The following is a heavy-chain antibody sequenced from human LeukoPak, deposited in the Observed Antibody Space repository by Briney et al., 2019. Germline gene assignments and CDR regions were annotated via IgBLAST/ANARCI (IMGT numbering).Heavy chain of an antibody. CDR3: AKDGRGYCSGGSCYLFDY. V-gene: IGHV3-23*01. CDR1: GFTFSSDA. J-gene: IGHJ4*02. CDR2: ISSTGGST. D-gene: IGHD2-15*01. Sequence: GGSLRLSCAASGFTFSSDAMRWVRQAPGKGLEWVSAISSTGGSTYYADSVRGRFIISRDSSKNTLYLQMNSLRAEDTAVYYCAKDGRGYCSGGSCYLFDYWGQGTLVTVSS.